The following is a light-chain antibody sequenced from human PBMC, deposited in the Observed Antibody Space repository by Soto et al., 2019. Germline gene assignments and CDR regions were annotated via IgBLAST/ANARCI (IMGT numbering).Light chain of an antibody. V-gene: IGKV3-20*01. CDR2: GAS. CDR1: QSVSSSY. J-gene: IGKJ1*01. CDR3: QLYGDSPPRT. Sequence: EIVLTQSPGTLSLSPGERATLSCRASQSVSSSYLGWYQQKPGQAPRLLIYGASSRATGIPDRFSGSGSGTDFTLTIARLEPADFAVYYCQLYGDSPPRTFGQGTKVEIK.